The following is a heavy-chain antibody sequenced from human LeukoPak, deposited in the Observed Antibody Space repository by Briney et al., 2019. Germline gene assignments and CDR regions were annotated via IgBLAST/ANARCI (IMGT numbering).Heavy chain of an antibody. J-gene: IGHJ4*02. CDR2: ISDSSGHT. V-gene: IGHV3-23*01. D-gene: IGHD6-19*01. CDR3: AKDGVWQSYYFDY. Sequence: PGGSLRLSCAASGFTLSTYAMSWVRQAPGKGLEWVSSISDSSGHTYYADSVRGRFTISRDNSKNTVFLQMNSLRAEDTAIYYCAKDGVWQSYYFDYWGQGTLVTVSS. CDR1: GFTLSTYA.